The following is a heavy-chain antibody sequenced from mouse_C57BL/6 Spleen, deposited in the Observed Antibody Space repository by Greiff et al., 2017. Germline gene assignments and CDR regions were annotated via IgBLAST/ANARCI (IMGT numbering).Heavy chain of an antibody. J-gene: IGHJ4*01. Sequence: QVHVKQPGAELVRPGTSVKLSCKASGYTFTSYWMHWVKQRPGQGLEWIGVIDPSDSYTNYNQKFKGKATLTVDTSSSTAYMQLSSLTSEDSAVYCCARLTMDYWGQGTSVTVSS. CDR2: IDPSDSYT. CDR3: ARLTMDY. CDR1: GYTFTSYW. V-gene: IGHV1-59*01.